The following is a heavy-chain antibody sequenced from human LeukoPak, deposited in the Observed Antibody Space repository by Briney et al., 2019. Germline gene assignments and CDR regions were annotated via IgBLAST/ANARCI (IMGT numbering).Heavy chain of an antibody. D-gene: IGHD2-15*01. V-gene: IGHV4-61*02. CDR2: IYSTGST. Sequence: SETLSLTCTVSGGSIDSVVYYWTWIRQSAGKGLELIGRIYSTGSTNYTPSLKGRVTISQDMAKNQFSLRLDSVSAADTAVYYCARDSRFGGSCYPWGQGTLVTVSS. CDR1: GGSIDSVVYY. J-gene: IGHJ5*02. CDR3: ARDSRFGGSCYP.